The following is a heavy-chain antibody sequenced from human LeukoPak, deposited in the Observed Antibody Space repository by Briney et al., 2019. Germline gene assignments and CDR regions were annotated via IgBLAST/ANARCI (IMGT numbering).Heavy chain of an antibody. J-gene: IGHJ5*02. D-gene: IGHD3-22*01. V-gene: IGHV4-61*02. CDR3: AIIKDYYDSSGYRFDP. CDR2: IYTSGST. Sequence: SETLSLTCTVSGGSISSGRYYWIWIRQPAGKGLEWIGRIYTSGSTNYNPSLKSRVTISVDTSKNQFSLKLSSVTAADTAVYYCAIIKDYYDSSGYRFDPWGQGTLVTVSS. CDR1: GGSISSGRYY.